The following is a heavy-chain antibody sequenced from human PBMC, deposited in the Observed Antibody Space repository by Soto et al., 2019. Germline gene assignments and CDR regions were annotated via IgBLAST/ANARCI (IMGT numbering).Heavy chain of an antibody. D-gene: IGHD2-2*01. CDR2: IYYSGST. V-gene: IGHV4-30-4*01. J-gene: IGHJ6*02. Sequence: SETLALTCTVSGGSISTGDYYWNWIRQPPGKGLEWIGYIYYSGSTYYNPSLKSRVTISADTSKNQFSLNLRSLTAADTAVYYCARVGSNSFYLCYSYAMVVCGPAPTLTVSS. CDR3: ARVGSNSFYLCYSYAMVV. CDR1: GGSISTGDYY.